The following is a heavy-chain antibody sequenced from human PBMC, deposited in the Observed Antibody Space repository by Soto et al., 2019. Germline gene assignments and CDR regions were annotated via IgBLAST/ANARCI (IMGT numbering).Heavy chain of an antibody. J-gene: IGHJ6*02. Sequence: ASVKVSCKASGYTFTSYGISWVRQAPGQGLEWMGWISAYNGNTNYAQKLQGRVTMTTDTSTSTAYMELRSLRSDDTAVYYCARVTTMVRGVIIKDYYYYGMDVWGQGTTVTSP. CDR1: GYTFTSYG. CDR3: ARVTTMVRGVIIKDYYYYGMDV. V-gene: IGHV1-18*01. D-gene: IGHD3-10*01. CDR2: ISAYNGNT.